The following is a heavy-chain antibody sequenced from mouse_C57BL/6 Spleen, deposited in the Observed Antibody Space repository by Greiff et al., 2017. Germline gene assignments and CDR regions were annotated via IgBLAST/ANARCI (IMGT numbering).Heavy chain of an antibody. D-gene: IGHD1-1*01. CDR3: AREGAGTTNFDY. J-gene: IGHJ2*01. V-gene: IGHV1-52*01. Sequence: QVQLQQPGAELVRPGSSVKLSCKASGYTFTSYWMHWVKQRPIQGLEWIGNIDPSDSETHYNQKFKDKATLTVDKYSSTAYLQLSSLTSEDSAVYYCAREGAGTTNFDYWGQGTTLTVSS. CDR1: GYTFTSYW. CDR2: IDPSDSET.